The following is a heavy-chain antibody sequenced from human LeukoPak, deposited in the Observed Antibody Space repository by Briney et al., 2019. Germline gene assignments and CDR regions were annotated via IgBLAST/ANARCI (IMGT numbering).Heavy chain of an antibody. CDR2: IYCSGST. Sequence: SETLSLTCTVSGGSISSGDYYWSWIRQPPGKGLEWIGYIYCSGSTYYNPSLKSRVTISVDTSKNQFSLKLSSVTAADTAVYYCARGSFDYVWGSYRLNWFDPWGQGTLVTVSS. J-gene: IGHJ5*02. CDR1: GGSISSGDYY. D-gene: IGHD3-16*02. CDR3: ARGSFDYVWGSYRLNWFDP. V-gene: IGHV4-30-4*01.